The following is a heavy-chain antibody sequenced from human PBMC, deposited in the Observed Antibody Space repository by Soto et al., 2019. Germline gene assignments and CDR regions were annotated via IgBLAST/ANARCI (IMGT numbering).Heavy chain of an antibody. V-gene: IGHV4-59*01. Sequence: PSETLSLTCSVSGGSISSYYWGWIRQPPGKGLEWIGYISYTGSTDYSPSLKSRVTISVDTSKNQFSLKLSSVTAADTAVYYCARADDFWSVPYYYGMDVWGQGTTVTVSS. CDR3: ARADDFWSVPYYYGMDV. D-gene: IGHD3-3*01. CDR2: ISYTGST. J-gene: IGHJ6*02. CDR1: GGSISSYY.